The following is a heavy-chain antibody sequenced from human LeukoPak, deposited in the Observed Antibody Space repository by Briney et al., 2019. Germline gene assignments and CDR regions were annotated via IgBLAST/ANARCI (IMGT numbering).Heavy chain of an antibody. CDR1: GFTFSDYY. CDR3: ATEGYSSGLYGAPFDY. V-gene: IGHV3-11*04. D-gene: IGHD6-19*01. J-gene: IGHJ4*02. CDR2: ISSSGNTI. Sequence: GGSLRLSCAASGFTFSDYYMSWIRQAPGKGLEWVSYISSSGNTIYYADSVKGRFTISRDNAKKSLFLQMNSLRAEDTAVYYCATEGYSSGLYGAPFDYWGQGTLVTVSS.